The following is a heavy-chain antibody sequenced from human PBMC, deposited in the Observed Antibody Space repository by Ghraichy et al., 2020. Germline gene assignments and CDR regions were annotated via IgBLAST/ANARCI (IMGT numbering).Heavy chain of an antibody. CDR3: ARVKGYYYDSSGYYETTEFDY. V-gene: IGHV4-31*01. J-gene: IGHJ4*02. CDR2: IYYSGST. CDR1: GGSISSGGYY. Sequence: SETLSLTCTVSGGSISSGGYYWSWIRQHPGKGLEWIGYIYYSGSTYYNPSLKSPVTISVDTTKNQFSLKLSSVTAADTAVYYCARVKGYYYDSSGYYETTEFDYWGQGTRVTVSS. D-gene: IGHD3-22*01.